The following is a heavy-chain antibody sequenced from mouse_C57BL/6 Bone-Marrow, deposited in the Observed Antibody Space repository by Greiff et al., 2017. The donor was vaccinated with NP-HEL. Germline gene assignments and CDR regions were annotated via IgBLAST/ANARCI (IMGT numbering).Heavy chain of an antibody. CDR3: AIYDYFDY. J-gene: IGHJ2*01. CDR1: GYAFSSSW. V-gene: IGHV1-82*01. CDR2: IYPGDGDT. Sequence: LVEPGASVKISCKASGYAFSSSWMNWVKQRPGKGLEWIGRIYPGDGDTNYNGKFKGKATLTADKSSSTAYMQLSSLTSEDSAVYFCAIYDYFDYWGQGTTLTVSS. D-gene: IGHD2-3*01.